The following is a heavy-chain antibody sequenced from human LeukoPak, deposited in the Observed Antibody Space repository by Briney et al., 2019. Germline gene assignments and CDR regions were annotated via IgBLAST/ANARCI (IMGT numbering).Heavy chain of an antibody. CDR3: AGRYYDILTGGREGFDY. V-gene: IGHV3-23*01. CDR2: ISGSGGST. Sequence: GSLRLSCAASGFTFSSYAMSWVRQAPGKGLEWVSAISGSGGSTYYADPVKGRFTISRDNSKNTLSLQMNSLRAEDTAVYYCAGRYYDILTGGREGFDYWGQGTLVTVSS. CDR1: GFTFSSYA. D-gene: IGHD3-9*01. J-gene: IGHJ4*02.